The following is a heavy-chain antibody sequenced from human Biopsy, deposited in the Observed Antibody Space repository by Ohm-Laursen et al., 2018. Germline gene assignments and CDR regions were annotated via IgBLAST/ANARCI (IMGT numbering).Heavy chain of an antibody. Sequence: PSQTLSLTCAVSGGSISSYYWNWIRQPPGKGLEWIGYIYYSGTTDYSPSLKSRVTISIDKSKNQFFLKLSSVTAEDTAVYCCARATNSTGWPYYYFYGMDVWGQGTTVTVSS. CDR2: IYYSGTT. V-gene: IGHV4-59*01. D-gene: IGHD2/OR15-2a*01. J-gene: IGHJ6*02. CDR1: GGSISSYY. CDR3: ARATNSTGWPYYYFYGMDV.